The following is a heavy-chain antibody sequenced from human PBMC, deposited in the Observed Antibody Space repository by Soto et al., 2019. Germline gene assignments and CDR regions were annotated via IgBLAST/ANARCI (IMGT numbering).Heavy chain of an antibody. CDR2: INPGDSEY. CDR3: ARHSNNCVDH. CDR1: GYSFSNYW. D-gene: IGHD1-20*01. V-gene: IGHV5-51*01. Sequence: PGESLKTSCNASGYSFSNYWIGWVRQMPGKGLERVAIINPGDSEYRYSPSFQGQVTISANKPISTAYLQWNRLKASDPAMYYCARHSNNCVDHWGQGTLVTVSS. J-gene: IGHJ4*02.